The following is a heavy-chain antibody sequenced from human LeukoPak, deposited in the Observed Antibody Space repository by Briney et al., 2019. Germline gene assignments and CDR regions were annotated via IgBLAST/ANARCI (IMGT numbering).Heavy chain of an antibody. Sequence: SETLSLTCTVSGGSISSSRYYWGWIRQPPGKGLEWIGSIYYSVSTYYNPSLKSRVTISVDTSKNQFSLKLSSVTAADTAVYYCARYGNAFDIWGQGTMVTVSS. CDR3: ARYGNAFDI. V-gene: IGHV4-39*07. D-gene: IGHD1-14*01. CDR2: IYYSVST. CDR1: GGSISSSRYY. J-gene: IGHJ3*02.